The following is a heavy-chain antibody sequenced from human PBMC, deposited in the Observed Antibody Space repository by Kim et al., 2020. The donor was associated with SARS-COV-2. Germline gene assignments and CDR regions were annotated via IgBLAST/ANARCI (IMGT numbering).Heavy chain of an antibody. CDR1: GYTFTSFA. V-gene: IGHV1-3*01. D-gene: IGHD3-10*01. CDR3: ARDRSWFGASDAFDF. J-gene: IGHJ3*01. Sequence: ASVKVSCKVSGYTFTSFAMHWVRQAPGQRLEWMGWINAGDGSTKYSQKFQGRVTIIRDTSASTAYMELSSLRSEDTAVYYCARDRSWFGASDAFDFWGQGTMVTVSS. CDR2: INAGDGST.